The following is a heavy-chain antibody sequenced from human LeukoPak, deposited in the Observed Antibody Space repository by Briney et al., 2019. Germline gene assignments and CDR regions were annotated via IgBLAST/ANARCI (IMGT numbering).Heavy chain of an antibody. CDR1: GFTFSSYE. Sequence: GGSLRLSCAASGFTFSSYEMNWVRQAPGKGLEWVSYISSSGSTTYYADSVKGRFTISRDNAKNSLYLQMNSLRAEDTAVYYCARDEYYCSGGSCYSDYWGQGTLVTVSS. CDR2: ISSSGSTT. J-gene: IGHJ4*02. CDR3: ARDEYYCSGGSCYSDY. V-gene: IGHV3-48*03. D-gene: IGHD2-15*01.